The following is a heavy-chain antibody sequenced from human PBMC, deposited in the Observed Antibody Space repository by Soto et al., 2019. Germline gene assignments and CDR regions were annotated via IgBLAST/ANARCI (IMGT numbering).Heavy chain of an antibody. D-gene: IGHD3-10*01. CDR3: ARESAGSHKNNWYYP. CDR2: IHHSGST. Sequence: QVQLQESGPGLVKPSETLSLTCTVSGGSIGTYYWSWIRQSPGKGMEWIGYIHHSGSTYYNPSLESRFTMSVDTSWNQLLLQLNSVTAADTAIYYCARESAGSHKNNWYYPWCQGTLVTVSS. V-gene: IGHV4-59*13. J-gene: IGHJ5*02. CDR1: GGSIGTYY.